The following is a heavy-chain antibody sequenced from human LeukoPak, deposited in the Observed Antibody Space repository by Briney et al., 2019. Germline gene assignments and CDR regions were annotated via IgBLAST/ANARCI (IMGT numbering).Heavy chain of an antibody. V-gene: IGHV1-24*01. J-gene: IGHJ4*02. Sequence: GASVKVSCKVSGYTLTELSMHWVRQAPGKGLEWMGGFDPEDGETIYAQKFQGRVTMTEDTSTDTAYMELSSLRSEDTAVYYCATAERQFDSSGVFDYWGQGTLVTVSS. CDR2: FDPEDGET. D-gene: IGHD3-22*01. CDR3: ATAERQFDSSGVFDY. CDR1: GYTLTELS.